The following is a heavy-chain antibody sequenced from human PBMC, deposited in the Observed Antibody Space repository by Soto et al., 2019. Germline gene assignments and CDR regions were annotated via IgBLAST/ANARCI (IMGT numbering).Heavy chain of an antibody. J-gene: IGHJ5*02. CDR2: VYSSGGT. D-gene: IGHD3-3*01. CDR1: GGSMTSYY. V-gene: IGHV4-4*07. Sequence: SETLSLTCSVSGGSMTSYYWTWIRQPAGKGLEWIGRVYSSGGTHYNPSLKSRVTISLDTSKNQFSLRLLSVTDADTAVYFCARGQRFSDWFDPWGQGTLVTVSS. CDR3: ARGQRFSDWFDP.